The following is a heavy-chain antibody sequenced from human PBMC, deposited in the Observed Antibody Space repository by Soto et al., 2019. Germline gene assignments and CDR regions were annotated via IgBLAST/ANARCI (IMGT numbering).Heavy chain of an antibody. CDR3: AKFKGITGTTSYFDY. CDR2: ISGSGGST. CDR1: GFTFSSYA. V-gene: IGHV3-23*01. Sequence: GSLRLSCAASGFTFSSYAMSWVRQAPGKGLEWVSAISGSGGSTYYADSVKGRFTISRDNSKNTLYLQMNSLRAEDTAVYYCAKFKGITGTTSYFDYWGQGTLVTVSS. J-gene: IGHJ4*02. D-gene: IGHD1-20*01.